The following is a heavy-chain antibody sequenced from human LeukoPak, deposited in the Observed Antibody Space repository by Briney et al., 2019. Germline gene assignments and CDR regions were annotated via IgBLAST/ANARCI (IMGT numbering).Heavy chain of an antibody. CDR1: GISFSSHG. Sequence: GGSLRLSCAASGISFSSHGMHWVRQAPGKGLEWLSVIWYDGTNKDYADSVKGRFTFSRDNSKNTLYLQMNSLRAEDTALYYCARARNNYDNSGFSALEYWGQGTLVTVSS. D-gene: IGHD3-22*01. CDR3: ARARNNYDNSGFSALEY. CDR2: IWYDGTNK. J-gene: IGHJ4*02. V-gene: IGHV3-33*01.